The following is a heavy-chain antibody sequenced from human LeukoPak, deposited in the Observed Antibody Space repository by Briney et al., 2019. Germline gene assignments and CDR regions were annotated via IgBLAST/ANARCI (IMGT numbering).Heavy chain of an antibody. V-gene: IGHV4-39*07. CDR2: IYYSGST. Sequence: TPSETLSLTCTVSGGSISSSSYYWGWIRQPPGKGLEWIGSIYYSGSTYYNPSLKSRVTISVDTSKNQFSLKLSSVTAADTAVYYCASSGYSYENAFDIWGQGTMVTVSS. D-gene: IGHD5-18*01. CDR3: ASSGYSYENAFDI. CDR1: GGSISSSSYY. J-gene: IGHJ3*02.